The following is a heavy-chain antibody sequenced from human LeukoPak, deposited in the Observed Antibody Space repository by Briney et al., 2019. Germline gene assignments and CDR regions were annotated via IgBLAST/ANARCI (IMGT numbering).Heavy chain of an antibody. CDR2: INTNNGRT. CDR1: VYTFTTYY. D-gene: IGHD5-18*01. CDR3: ARDHVDTAMASLVGRMDV. J-gene: IGHJ6*02. Sequence: GASVKVSCKTSVYTFTTYYIHWMRQAPGQGLEWLGMINTNNGRTNQPENFRGSVILTRDMSTSTVYMELSSLRSEDTAVYYCARDHVDTAMASLVGRMDVWGQGTTVTVSS. V-gene: IGHV1-46*01.